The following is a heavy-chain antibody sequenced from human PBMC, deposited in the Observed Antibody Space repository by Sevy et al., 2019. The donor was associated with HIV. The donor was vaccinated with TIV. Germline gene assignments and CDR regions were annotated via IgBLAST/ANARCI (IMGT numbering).Heavy chain of an antibody. Sequence: GGSLRLSCAASGFTFSSYAMSWVRQAPGKGLEWVLAISGSGGSTYYADSVKGRFTISRDNSKNTLYLQMNSLRAEDTAVYYCAKDPGSSWLYYFDYWGQGTLVTVSS. CDR2: ISGSGGST. V-gene: IGHV3-23*01. CDR3: AKDPGSSWLYYFDY. D-gene: IGHD6-13*01. J-gene: IGHJ4*02. CDR1: GFTFSSYA.